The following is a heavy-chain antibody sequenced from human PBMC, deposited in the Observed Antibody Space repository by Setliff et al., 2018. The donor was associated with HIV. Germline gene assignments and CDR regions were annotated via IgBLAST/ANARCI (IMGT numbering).Heavy chain of an antibody. Sequence: PSETLSLTCNVSGGSISSDSYYWGWIRQPPGKGLEWIGSFHHSGSASYNPSLRSRVTISEDTSKNQFSLKLTSVTAADTAVYFCARVLDYYDSSPYYFDYWGQGTLVTVSS. CDR1: GGSISSDSYY. CDR3: ARVLDYYDSSPYYFDY. J-gene: IGHJ4*02. D-gene: IGHD3-22*01. V-gene: IGHV4-39*01. CDR2: FHHSGSA.